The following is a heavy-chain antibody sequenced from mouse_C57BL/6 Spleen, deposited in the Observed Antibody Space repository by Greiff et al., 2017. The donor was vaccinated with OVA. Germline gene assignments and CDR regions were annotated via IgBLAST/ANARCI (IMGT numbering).Heavy chain of an antibody. Sequence: EVKLQESGPELVKPGASVKISCKASGYTFTDYYMNWVKQSHGKSLEWIGDINPNNGGTSYNQKFKGKATLTVDKSSSTAYMELRSLTSEDSAVYYCARDGAYFDYWGQGTTLTVSS. D-gene: IGHD2-3*01. CDR2: INPNNGGT. CDR3: ARDGAYFDY. CDR1: GYTFTDYY. J-gene: IGHJ2*01. V-gene: IGHV1-26*01.